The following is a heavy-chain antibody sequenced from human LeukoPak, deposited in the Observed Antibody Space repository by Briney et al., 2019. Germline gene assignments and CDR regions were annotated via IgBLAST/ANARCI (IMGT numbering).Heavy chain of an antibody. Sequence: GGSLRLSCAASGFIFSNNEMNWVRQAPGKGLEWVSYISGRGDIIYYADSAKGRFTISRDNAKDLLYLQMNNLRAEDTAIYYCARILTGYYVIPDDFWGQGTLVTVSS. CDR3: ARILTGYYVIPDDF. V-gene: IGHV3-48*03. D-gene: IGHD3-9*01. J-gene: IGHJ4*02. CDR1: GFIFSNNE. CDR2: ISGRGDII.